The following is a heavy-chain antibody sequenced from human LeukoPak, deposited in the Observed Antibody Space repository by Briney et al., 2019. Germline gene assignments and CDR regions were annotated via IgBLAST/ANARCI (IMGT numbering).Heavy chain of an antibody. J-gene: IGHJ4*02. Sequence: ASMKVSCKASGYTFTSYAMNWVRQAPGQGLEWMGWINTNTGNPTYAQGFTGRFVFSLGTSVSTAYLQISSLKAEDTAVYYCARDSSSSNTKNDYWGQGTLVTVSS. D-gene: IGHD6-6*01. CDR1: GYTFTSYA. V-gene: IGHV7-4-1*02. CDR2: INTNTGNP. CDR3: ARDSSSSNTKNDY.